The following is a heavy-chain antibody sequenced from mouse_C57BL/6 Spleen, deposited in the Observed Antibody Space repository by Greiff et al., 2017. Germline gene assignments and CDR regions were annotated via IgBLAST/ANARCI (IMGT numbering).Heavy chain of an antibody. Sequence: QVQLQQPGAELVMPGASVKLSCKASGYTFTSYWMHWVKQRPGQGLEWIGEIDPSDSYTNYNQKFKGKSTLTVDKSSSTAYMPLSSLTSEDSAVYYCARAVHYYGSSNGWYVDFWGTGTTVTVSS. V-gene: IGHV1-69*01. CDR2: IDPSDSYT. CDR3: ARAVHYYGSSNGWYVDF. CDR1: GYTFTSYW. J-gene: IGHJ1*03. D-gene: IGHD1-1*01.